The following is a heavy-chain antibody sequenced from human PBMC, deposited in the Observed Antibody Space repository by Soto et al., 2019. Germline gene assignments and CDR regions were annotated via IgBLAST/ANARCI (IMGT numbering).Heavy chain of an antibody. CDR1: GGTFSSYA. D-gene: IGHD3-22*01. V-gene: IGHV1-69*12. J-gene: IGHJ4*02. CDR3: ASHYDSSGYYYRGLDY. CDR2: IIPIFGTA. Sequence: QVQLVQSGAEVKKPGSSVKVSCKASGGTFSSYAISWVRQAPGQGLEWMGGIIPIFGTADYAQKFKARVTITADESTSTGNMELSSLRSEDTAVYYCASHYDSSGYYYRGLDYWGQGTLVTVSS.